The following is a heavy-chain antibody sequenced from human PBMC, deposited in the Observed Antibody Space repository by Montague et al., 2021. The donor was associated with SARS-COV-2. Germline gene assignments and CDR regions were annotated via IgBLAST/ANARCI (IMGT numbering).Heavy chain of an antibody. D-gene: IGHD3-10*01. CDR1: GGSMSDHY. Sequence: SETLSLTCTVSGGSMSDHYCAWIWQPPGPGLEWLAYINYYGGINSNASLTSRVTMSVYTSTNQFSLKLTSVTAADTAVYYCARAVSVRRPVNGFDPWGQGTMVTVSS. CDR2: INYYGGI. CDR3: ARAVSVRRPVNGFDP. J-gene: IGHJ5*02. V-gene: IGHV4-59*11.